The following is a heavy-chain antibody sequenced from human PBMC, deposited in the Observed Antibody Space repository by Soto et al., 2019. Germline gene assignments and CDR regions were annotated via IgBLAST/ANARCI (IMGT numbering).Heavy chain of an antibody. D-gene: IGHD3-9*01. J-gene: IGHJ3*02. CDR2: IYHSGST. CDR3: ARDIRHYDILTGYFDDAIDI. V-gene: IGHV4-4*02. Sequence: SETLSLTCAVSSGPISSSNWWSWVRQPPGKGLEWIGEIYHSGSTNYNPSLKSRVTISVDKSKNQFSLKLSSVTAADTAVYYCARDIRHYDILTGYFDDAIDIWGQATIVTVSS. CDR1: SGPISSSNW.